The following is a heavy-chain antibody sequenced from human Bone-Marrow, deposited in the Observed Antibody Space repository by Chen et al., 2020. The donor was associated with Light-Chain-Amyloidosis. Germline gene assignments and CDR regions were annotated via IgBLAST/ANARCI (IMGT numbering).Heavy chain of an antibody. CDR3: AREVAGGRYYYYYYMDV. D-gene: IGHD6-13*01. V-gene: IGHV3-74*01. CDR1: GFTFSSYW. CDR2: INSDGSST. J-gene: IGHJ6*03. Sequence: EVQLVESGGGLVQPGGSLRLSCAASGFTFSSYWMRWVRQAPGKGLVWVSRINSDGSSTSYADSVKGRFTISRDNAKNTLYLQMNSLRAEDTAVYYCAREVAGGRYYYYYYMDVWGKGTTVTVSS.